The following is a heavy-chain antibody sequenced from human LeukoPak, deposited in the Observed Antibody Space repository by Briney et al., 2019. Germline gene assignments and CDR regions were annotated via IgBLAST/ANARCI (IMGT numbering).Heavy chain of an antibody. D-gene: IGHD2-21*02. V-gene: IGHV4-34*01. J-gene: IGHJ4*02. CDR3: ARRLCGGDCYSTFSY. CDR1: GGSFSGYY. CDR2: INHSGST. Sequence: KTSVTLSLTCAVYGGSFSGYYWSWIRQPPGKGLEWIGEINHSGSTNYNPSLKSRVTISVDTSKNQFSLKLSSVTDADTAVYYCARRLCGGDCYSTFSYWGQGTLVTVSS.